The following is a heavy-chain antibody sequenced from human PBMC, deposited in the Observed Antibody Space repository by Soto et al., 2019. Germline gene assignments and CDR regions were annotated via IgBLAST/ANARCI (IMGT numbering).Heavy chain of an antibody. CDR2: IIPIFGTA. CDR3: ARDGSGYRSRTSPMDV. Sequence: QVQLVQSGAEVKKPGSSVKVSCKASGDTFSSYAISWVRQAPRQGLEWMGGIIPIFGTANYAQKFQGRVTITADESTSTAYMELSRLRSEDTAVYYCARDGSGYRSRTSPMDVWGQGTTVTVSS. D-gene: IGHD3-22*01. J-gene: IGHJ6*02. CDR1: GDTFSSYA. V-gene: IGHV1-69*01.